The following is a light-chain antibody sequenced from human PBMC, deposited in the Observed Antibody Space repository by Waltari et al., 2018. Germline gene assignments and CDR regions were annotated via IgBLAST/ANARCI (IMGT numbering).Light chain of an antibody. CDR1: QTVSSD. CDR2: SAS. J-gene: IGKJ2*01. CDR3: QQNYVTPFT. V-gene: IGKV1-39*01. Sequence: DIQMTQSPSSLSASVGGSVTITCRASQTVSSDLHWYQQRPGKAPKLLIYSASTLQSGVPSRFSGRGSGTDFTLTISNLQPEDFATYFCQQNYVTPFTFGLGTKLEIK.